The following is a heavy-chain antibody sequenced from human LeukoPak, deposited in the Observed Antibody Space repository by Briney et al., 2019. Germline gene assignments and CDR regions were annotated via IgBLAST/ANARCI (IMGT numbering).Heavy chain of an antibody. Sequence: GRSLRLSCAASGFTFGVHYMSWLRQAPGKRPEWISYISANGGDIAYADSVKGRFTISRDNAKNSLHLQMNRLRVEDTAVYHCVRHSGRAGGQWGQGTLIAVSS. CDR2: ISANGGDI. CDR3: VRHSGRAGGQ. J-gene: IGHJ4*02. CDR1: GFTFGVHY. D-gene: IGHD3-10*01. V-gene: IGHV3-11*01.